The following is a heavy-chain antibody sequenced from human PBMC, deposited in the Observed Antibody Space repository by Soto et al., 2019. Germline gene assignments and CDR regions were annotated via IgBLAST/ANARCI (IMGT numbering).Heavy chain of an antibody. CDR1: GYTFTSYA. J-gene: IGHJ3*02. V-gene: IGHV1-18*01. CDR3: ARDEWFGDKAFDI. Sequence: GASVKVSCKASGYTFTSYAICWARQAPGQGLEWMGWISAYNGNTNYAQKLQGRVTMTTDTSTSTAYMELRSLRSDDTAVYYCARDEWFGDKAFDIWGQGTMVTVSS. D-gene: IGHD3-10*01. CDR2: ISAYNGNT.